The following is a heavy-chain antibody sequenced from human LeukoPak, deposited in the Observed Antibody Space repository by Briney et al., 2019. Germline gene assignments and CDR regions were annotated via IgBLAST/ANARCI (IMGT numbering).Heavy chain of an antibody. J-gene: IGHJ4*02. Sequence: SETLSLTCTVSGDSISSYYWSWIRQPAGKGLEWIGRIHPSGSTNYNPFLKSRVTLSVDTSKNELSLKLSSVTAADTAVYYCARGPPPDLDYWGRGTLVTVSS. CDR3: ARGPPPDLDY. CDR1: GDSISSYY. CDR2: IHPSGST. V-gene: IGHV4-4*07.